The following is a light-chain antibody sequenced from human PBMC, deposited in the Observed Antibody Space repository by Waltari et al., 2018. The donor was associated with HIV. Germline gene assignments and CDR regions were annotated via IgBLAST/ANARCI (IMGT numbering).Light chain of an antibody. CDR2: GAS. CDR3: QHYYTSPGA. V-gene: IGKV1-8*01. CDR1: HDVSDY. Sequence: GDRVTLTCRASHDVSDYLAWYRQKPGKAPELLIYGASTLQSGVPSRFSGSGSGTDFTLTISCLQSEDFATFYCQHYYTSPGAFGQGTQVQIK. J-gene: IGKJ1*01.